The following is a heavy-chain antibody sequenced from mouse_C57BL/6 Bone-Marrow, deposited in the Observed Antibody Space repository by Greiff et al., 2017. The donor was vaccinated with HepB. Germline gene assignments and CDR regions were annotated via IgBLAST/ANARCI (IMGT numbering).Heavy chain of an antibody. V-gene: IGHV5-4*01. Sequence: EVHLVESGGGLVKPGGSLKLSCAASGFTFSSYAMSWVRQTPEKRLEWVATISDGGSYTYYPDNVKGRFPISRDNAKNNLYLQMSHLKSEDTAMYYCARDEDYYGSSSSYWYFDVWGTGTTVTVSS. CDR2: ISDGGSYT. D-gene: IGHD1-1*01. CDR3: ARDEDYYGSSSSYWYFDV. CDR1: GFTFSSYA. J-gene: IGHJ1*03.